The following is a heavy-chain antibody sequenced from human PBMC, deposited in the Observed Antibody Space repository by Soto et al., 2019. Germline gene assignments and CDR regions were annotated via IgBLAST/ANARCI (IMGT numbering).Heavy chain of an antibody. D-gene: IGHD5-12*01. V-gene: IGHV1-69*13. CDR2: IIPIFGTA. J-gene: IGHJ6*02. CDR1: GGTFSSYA. CDR3: ARDYSATISDTNPKNYYYYYGMDV. Sequence: ASVKVSCKASGGTFSSYAISWVRQAPGQGLEWMGGIIPIFGTANYAQKFQGRVTITADESTGTAYMELSSLRSEETAVYYCARDYSATISDTNPKNYYYYYGMDVWGQGTTVTVSS.